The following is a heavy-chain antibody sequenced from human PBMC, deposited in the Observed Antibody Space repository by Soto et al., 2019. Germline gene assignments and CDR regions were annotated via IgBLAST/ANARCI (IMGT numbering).Heavy chain of an antibody. V-gene: IGHV3-33*01. CDR1: GFTFSSYG. CDR2: IWYDGSNK. Sequence: GGSLRLSCAASGFTFSSYGMHWVRQAPGKGLEWVAVIWYDGSNKYYADSVKGRFTISRDNSKNTLYLQMNSLRAEDTAVYYCARDLIFGVVGNWGQGTLVTVSS. CDR3: ARDLIFGVVGN. J-gene: IGHJ4*02. D-gene: IGHD3-3*01.